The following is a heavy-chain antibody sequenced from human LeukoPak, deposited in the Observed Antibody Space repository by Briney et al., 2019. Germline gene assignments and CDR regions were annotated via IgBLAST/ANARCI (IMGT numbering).Heavy chain of an antibody. Sequence: ASVKVSCKASGYTFTGYYMHWVRQAPGQGLEWMGWINPNSGGTNYAQKFQGRVTMTRETSISTAYMELSRLRSDDTAVYYCARAGGGDFYCSGGSCYLVYWGQGTLVTVSS. CDR2: INPNSGGT. V-gene: IGHV1-2*02. J-gene: IGHJ4*02. CDR3: ARAGGGDFYCSGGSCYLVY. CDR1: GYTFTGYY. D-gene: IGHD2-15*01.